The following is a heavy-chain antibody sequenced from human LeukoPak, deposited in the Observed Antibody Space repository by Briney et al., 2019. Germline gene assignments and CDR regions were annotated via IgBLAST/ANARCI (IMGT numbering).Heavy chain of an antibody. CDR3: AKGYLYDSSAYYFDY. J-gene: IGHJ4*02. V-gene: IGHV3-23*01. CDR1: GFTFSGYA. CDR2: ISGSGLTT. Sequence: GGSLRLSCAASGFTFSGYAMSWVRQAPGKGLEWVSGISGSGLTTYYADSVKGRFTISRDNSKNTLYLQMNSLRAEDTAVYYCAKGYLYDSSAYYFDYWGQGTRVTVSS. D-gene: IGHD3-22*01.